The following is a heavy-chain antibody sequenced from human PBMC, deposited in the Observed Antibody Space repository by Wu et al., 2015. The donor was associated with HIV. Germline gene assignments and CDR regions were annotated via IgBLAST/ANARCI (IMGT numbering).Heavy chain of an antibody. Sequence: QVQLVQSGAEVKKPGASVNISCKASGYAFSSYYIYWVRQAPGQGLEWVGIINPSSAYATYAQKFQGRITMTRDTSTSTVYMELISLSSEDTAVYYCTTGGESDIPPTYYMDVWGKGPRSPSP. J-gene: IGHJ6*03. D-gene: IGHD2-21*01. CDR3: TTGGESDIPPTYYMDV. CDR1: GYAFSSYY. CDR2: INPSSAYA. V-gene: IGHV1-46*03.